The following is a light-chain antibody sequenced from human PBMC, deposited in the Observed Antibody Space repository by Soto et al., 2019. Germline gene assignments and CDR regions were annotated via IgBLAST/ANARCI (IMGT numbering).Light chain of an antibody. CDR1: MSDIGVYGF. CDR3: KSYAGSNTYV. Sequence: HSVLTQPTSAAASPGQAVTITFTGTMSDIGVYGFVAWYQHHPGKAPRLIIYEVVQRPSGVPDRFSGSKSGNTASLTVSGLQAADAADYFCKSYAGSNTYVFGSGTKVTVL. CDR2: EVV. J-gene: IGLJ1*01. V-gene: IGLV2-8*01.